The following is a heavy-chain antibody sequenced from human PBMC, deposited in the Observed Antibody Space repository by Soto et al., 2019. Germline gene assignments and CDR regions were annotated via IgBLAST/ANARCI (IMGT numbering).Heavy chain of an antibody. V-gene: IGHV1-2*02. CDR3: ARDTYSSSSHYYYGMDV. CDR2: INPNSGGT. D-gene: IGHD6-6*01. CDR1: GYTFTGYY. J-gene: IGHJ6*02. Sequence: ASVKVSCKASGYTFTGYYMHWVRQAPGQGLEWMGWINPNSGGTNYAQKFQGRVTMTRDTSISTAYMELSRLRSDDTAVYYCARDTYSSSSHYYYGMDVWGRGTTVTVSS.